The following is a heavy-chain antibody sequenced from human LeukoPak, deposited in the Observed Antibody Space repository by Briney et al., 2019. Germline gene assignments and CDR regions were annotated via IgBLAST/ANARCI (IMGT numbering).Heavy chain of an antibody. CDR1: GFTFSSYG. Sequence: GGSLRLSCAASGFTFSSYGMHWVRQAPGKGLEWVAVISYDGSNKYYADSVKGRFTISRDNSKNTLYLQMNSLRAEDTAVYYCAKDLPQYCGGDCTFDYWGQGTLVTVSS. D-gene: IGHD2-21*02. CDR3: AKDLPQYCGGDCTFDY. J-gene: IGHJ4*02. V-gene: IGHV3-30*18. CDR2: ISYDGSNK.